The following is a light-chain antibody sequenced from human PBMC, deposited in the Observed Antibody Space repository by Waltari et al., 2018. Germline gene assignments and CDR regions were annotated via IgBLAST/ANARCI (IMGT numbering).Light chain of an antibody. J-gene: IGLJ3*02. CDR1: SSNLGKGND. CDR3: QTYDTSLSRV. CDR2: RNI. V-gene: IGLV1-40*01. Sequence: QSVLTQPPSVSGAPGQRVTISCTGSSSNLGKGNDVHWYQQFPGTAPKLLIYRNINRPSGVPDRFSGSKSGTSASLVITGLQAEDEADYYCQTYDTSLSRVFGGGTKLTVL.